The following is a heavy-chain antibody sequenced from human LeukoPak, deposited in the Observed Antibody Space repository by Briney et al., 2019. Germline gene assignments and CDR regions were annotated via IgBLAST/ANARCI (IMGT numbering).Heavy chain of an antibody. CDR2: IYTSGST. D-gene: IGHD1-14*01. CDR1: GGSISGYC. J-gene: IGHJ4*02. CDR3: ARIGHQNLDY. Sequence: PSETLSLTGTVSGGSISGYCWSWVRQPAGKGLEWIGRIYTSGSTNYNPSLESRVTMSVDTSKNQFFLKLSSVTAADTAVYYCARIGHQNLDYWGQGTLVTVSS. V-gene: IGHV4-4*07.